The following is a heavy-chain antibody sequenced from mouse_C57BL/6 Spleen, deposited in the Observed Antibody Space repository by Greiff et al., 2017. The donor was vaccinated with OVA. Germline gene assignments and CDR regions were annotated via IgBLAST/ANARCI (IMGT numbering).Heavy chain of an antibody. Sequence: VQLKESGPELVKPGASVKISCKASGYSFTDYNMNWVKQSNGKSLEWIGVINPNYGTTSYNQKFKGKATLTVDQSSSTAYMQLNSLTSEDSAVDYCERGLLRGYFDYWGQGTTLTVSS. D-gene: IGHD1-1*01. CDR1: GYSFTDYN. J-gene: IGHJ2*01. CDR2: INPNYGTT. V-gene: IGHV1-39*01. CDR3: ERGLLRGYFDY.